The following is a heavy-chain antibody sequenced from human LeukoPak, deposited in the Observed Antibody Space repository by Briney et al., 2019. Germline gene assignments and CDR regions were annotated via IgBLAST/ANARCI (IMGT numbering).Heavy chain of an antibody. CDR2: IYSSGNT. D-gene: IGHD3-10*01. J-gene: IGHJ4*02. CDR3: AKDVFGGIDY. CDR1: GITVSTSY. Sequence: PGGSLRLSCAASGITVSTSYMSWVRQAPGKGLEWVSVIYSSGNTLSADSVRGRFTISRDNSNNTLHLQMNSLRAEDTAVYYCAKDVFGGIDYWGEGTLVTVSS. V-gene: IGHV3-53*01.